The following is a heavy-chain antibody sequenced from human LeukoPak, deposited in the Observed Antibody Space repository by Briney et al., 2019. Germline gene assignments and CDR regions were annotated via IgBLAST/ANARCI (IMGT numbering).Heavy chain of an antibody. D-gene: IGHD3-22*01. CDR1: GFTVSSNY. CDR2: IYSGGNT. CDR3: ARAHDRGYYYGFDY. J-gene: IGHJ4*02. Sequence: GGSLRLSCAASGFTVSSNYVSWVRQAPGKGLEWVSVIYSGGNTYYADSVQGRFTMSRENPKNTLYLQMNSLRAEDTAVYYCARAHDRGYYYGFDYWGQGTLVTVSS. V-gene: IGHV3-66*01.